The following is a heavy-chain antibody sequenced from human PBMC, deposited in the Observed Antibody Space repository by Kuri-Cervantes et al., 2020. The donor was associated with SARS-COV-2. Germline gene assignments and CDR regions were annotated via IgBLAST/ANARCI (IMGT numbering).Heavy chain of an antibody. CDR2: IFHTGSN. Sequence: GSLRLLCTVSGASMSDPMSHYYWNWIRLTPGKGLEWIGYIFHTGSNSQNPSLKSRVTISLDTSKNQFSLSLNSVTPADTAVYYCATKLFGEHWFDPWGQGILVTVSS. CDR1: GASMSDPMSHYY. CDR3: ATKLFGEHWFDP. J-gene: IGHJ5*02. V-gene: IGHV4-61*01. D-gene: IGHD3-10*01.